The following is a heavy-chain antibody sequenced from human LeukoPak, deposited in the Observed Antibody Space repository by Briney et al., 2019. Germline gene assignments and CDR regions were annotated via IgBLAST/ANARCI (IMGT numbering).Heavy chain of an antibody. V-gene: IGHV1-69*10. Sequence: GASVKVSCKASGGTFSDYALNWVRQAPGQGLEWMGVFIPILGTANSTQKFQGRVTMTEDTSTDTAYMELSSLRSEDTAVYYCATGVAVRRAFDIWGQGTMVTVSS. CDR1: GGTFSDYA. J-gene: IGHJ3*02. D-gene: IGHD1-14*01. CDR3: ATGVAVRRAFDI. CDR2: FIPILGTA.